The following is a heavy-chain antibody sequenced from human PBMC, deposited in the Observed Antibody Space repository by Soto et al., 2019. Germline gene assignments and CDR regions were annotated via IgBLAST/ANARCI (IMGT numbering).Heavy chain of an antibody. CDR2: INAGNGNT. J-gene: IGHJ4*02. D-gene: IGHD6-19*01. V-gene: IGHV1-3*01. Sequence: QVQLVQSGAEVKKPGASVKVSCKASGYTFTYHTMHWVRQAPGQRREWMGWINAGNGNTKYSQKFQGRVTITRDTSASTAYMELSSLRSEDTAVYYCAREGIAVAGMGDYWGQGTLVTVSS. CDR1: GYTFTYHT. CDR3: AREGIAVAGMGDY.